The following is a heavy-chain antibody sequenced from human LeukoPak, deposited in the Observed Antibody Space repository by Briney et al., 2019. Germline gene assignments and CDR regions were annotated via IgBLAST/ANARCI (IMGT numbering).Heavy chain of an antibody. Sequence: PGGSLRLSCVASGFTFSSSWMHWVRQAPGKGLVWVSRIYSDGRTTDYADSVRGRFTISRDNAKNMLYLQMSGLNAEDTAVYYCVRETFIAMVSSHALDIWGQGTMVTVSS. CDR3: VRETFIAMVSSHALDI. V-gene: IGHV3-74*01. CDR2: IYSDGRTT. J-gene: IGHJ3*02. CDR1: GFTFSSSW. D-gene: IGHD6-19*01.